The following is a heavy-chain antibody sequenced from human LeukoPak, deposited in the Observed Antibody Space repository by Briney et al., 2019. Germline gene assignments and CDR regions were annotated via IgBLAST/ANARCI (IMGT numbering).Heavy chain of an antibody. CDR3: ATARGVAGFDY. D-gene: IGHD3-10*01. V-gene: IGHV1-69*13. CDR1: GGTFSSYA. Sequence: ASVKVSCKASGGTFSSYAISWVRQAPGQGLEWMGGIIPIFGTANYAQKFQGRVTITADESTSTAYIELSSLRSEDTAVYYCATARGVAGFDYWGQGTLVTVSS. CDR2: IIPIFGTA. J-gene: IGHJ4*02.